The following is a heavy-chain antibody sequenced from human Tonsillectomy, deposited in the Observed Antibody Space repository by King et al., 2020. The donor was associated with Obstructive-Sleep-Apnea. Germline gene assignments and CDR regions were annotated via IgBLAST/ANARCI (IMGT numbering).Heavy chain of an antibody. CDR1: GFTFDDYA. D-gene: IGHD3-22*01. CDR3: AKDDDSSGYDGMDV. J-gene: IGHJ6*02. Sequence: VQLVESGGGLVQPGRSLRLSCAASGFTFDDYAMHWVRQAPGKGLEWVSGISWNSGSIGYADSAKGRFTISRDNAKNSLYLQMNSLRAEDTALYYCAKDDDSSGYDGMDVWGQGTTVTVSS. V-gene: IGHV3-9*01. CDR2: ISWNSGSI.